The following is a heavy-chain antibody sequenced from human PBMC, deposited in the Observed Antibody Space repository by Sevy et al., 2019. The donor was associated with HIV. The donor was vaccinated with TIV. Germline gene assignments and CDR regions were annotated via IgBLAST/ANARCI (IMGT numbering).Heavy chain of an antibody. CDR2: ISGNGDCT. Sequence: GGSLRLSCAASGFTFNNFAMGWVRQAPGKGLDWISVISGNGDCTYYADSVKGRFTISRDNSKNTLFLQMNSLRAEDTAMFYCAKKMGGGSGMAFLVDYWGQGTLVTVSS. CDR1: GFTFNNFA. CDR3: AKKMGGGSGMAFLVDY. J-gene: IGHJ4*02. V-gene: IGHV3-23*01. D-gene: IGHD5-18*01.